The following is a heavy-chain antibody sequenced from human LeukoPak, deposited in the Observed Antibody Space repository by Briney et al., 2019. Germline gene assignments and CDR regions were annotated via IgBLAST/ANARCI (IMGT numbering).Heavy chain of an antibody. Sequence: GGSLRLSCAASGFTFSSYSMNWVRQAPGKGLEWVSSISSSSSYIYYADSVKGRFTISRDNSKNTLYLQMNSLRAEDTAVYYCAKVVDGDYGSFIDYWGQGTLVTVSS. D-gene: IGHD4-17*01. V-gene: IGHV3-21*01. CDR1: GFTFSSYS. CDR3: AKVVDGDYGSFIDY. CDR2: ISSSSSYI. J-gene: IGHJ4*02.